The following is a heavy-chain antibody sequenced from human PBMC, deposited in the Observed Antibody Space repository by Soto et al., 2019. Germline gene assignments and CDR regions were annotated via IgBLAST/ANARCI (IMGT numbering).Heavy chain of an antibody. J-gene: IGHJ4*02. CDR3: ARDNSSGYYFDY. CDR2: ISSSSSYI. Sequence: GGSLRLSCAASGFTFSSYSMNWVRQAPGKGLEWVSSISSSSSYIYYADSVKGRFTISRDNAKNSLYLQMNSLRAEDTAVYYCARDNSSGYYFDYWGQGTLVTVSS. V-gene: IGHV3-21*01. D-gene: IGHD3-22*01. CDR1: GFTFSSYS.